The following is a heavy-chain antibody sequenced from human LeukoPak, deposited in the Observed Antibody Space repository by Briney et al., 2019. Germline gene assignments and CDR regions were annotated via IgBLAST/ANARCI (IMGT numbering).Heavy chain of an antibody. D-gene: IGHD5-12*01. CDR2: INPKSGDT. V-gene: IGHV1-2*02. J-gene: IGHJ4*02. CDR1: GYSFTAYY. CDR3: ARGRVSSASDPTGY. Sequence: LGASVKVSCMASGYSFTAYYMYWVRPAPGQGLEWMVWINPKSGDTNYAQEFQGRVTMTRDTSISTAYMELSRLRSDDTAVFYCARGRVSSASDPTGYWGQGTLVTVSS.